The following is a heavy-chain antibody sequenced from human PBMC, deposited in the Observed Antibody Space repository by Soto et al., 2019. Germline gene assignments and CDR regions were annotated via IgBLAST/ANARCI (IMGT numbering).Heavy chain of an antibody. J-gene: IGHJ3*02. Sequence: PSETLSVTCTVSGGSISSSSYYWGWIRQPPGKGLEWIGSIYYSGSTYYNPSLKSRVTISVDTSKNQFSLKLSSVTAADTAVYYCARAGLYDAFDIWGQGTMVT. V-gene: IGHV4-39*07. CDR1: GGSISSSSYY. CDR3: ARAGLYDAFDI. CDR2: IYYSGST.